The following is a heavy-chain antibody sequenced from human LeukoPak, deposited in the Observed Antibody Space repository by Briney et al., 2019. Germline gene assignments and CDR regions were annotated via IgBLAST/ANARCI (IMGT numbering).Heavy chain of an antibody. J-gene: IGHJ3*02. Sequence: SVKVSRKASGGTFSSYAISWVRQAPGQGLEWMGGIIPIFGTANYAQKFQGRVTITTDESTSTAYMELSSLRSEDTAVYYCARGREGTVVTPGAFDIWGQGTMVTVSS. CDR1: GGTFSSYA. D-gene: IGHD4-23*01. CDR2: IIPIFGTA. CDR3: ARGREGTVVTPGAFDI. V-gene: IGHV1-69*05.